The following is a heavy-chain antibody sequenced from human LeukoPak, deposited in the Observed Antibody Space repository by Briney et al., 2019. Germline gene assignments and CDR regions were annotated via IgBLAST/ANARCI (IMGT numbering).Heavy chain of an antibody. V-gene: IGHV1-69*05. D-gene: IGHD5-12*01. CDR1: GGTFSSYA. Sequence: ASVKVSCKASGGTFSSYAISWVRQAPGQGLEWMGRIIPIFGTASYAQKFQGRVTITTDESTSTAYMELSSLRSEDTAVYYCARHYPERLMVATAGGFDYWGQGTLVTVSS. CDR2: IIPIFGTA. J-gene: IGHJ4*02. CDR3: ARHYPERLMVATAGGFDY.